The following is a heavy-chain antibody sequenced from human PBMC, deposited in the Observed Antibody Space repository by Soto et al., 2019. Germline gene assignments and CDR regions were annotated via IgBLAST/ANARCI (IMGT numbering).Heavy chain of an antibody. D-gene: IGHD3-16*01. CDR3: ARERGGRAIDS. Sequence: QVQLVQSGSEVKKPGSSVKVSCKASGGTFNSYTISWVRQAPGQGLEWVGGIIPIFGTANYAQKFQGRVTITADESTSTAYMELSSLRSEDTAVYYSARERGGRAIDSWGPGTLVSVSS. CDR1: GGTFNSYT. CDR2: IIPIFGTA. J-gene: IGHJ4*02. V-gene: IGHV1-69*01.